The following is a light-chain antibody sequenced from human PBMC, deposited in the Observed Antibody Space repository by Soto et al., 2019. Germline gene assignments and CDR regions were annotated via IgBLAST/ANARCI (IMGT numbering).Light chain of an antibody. J-gene: IGKJ4*01. CDR1: QSVSGSH. Sequence: EIVLTQSPGTLSLSPGERATLSCRASQSVSGSHLAWYQQKPDQAPRLLIYGASSRATGIPDRFSGSGSGTDFTLTISRLEPEDFVVYYCQQYGSSPPLTFGGGTKVEIK. V-gene: IGKV3-20*01. CDR2: GAS. CDR3: QQYGSSPPLT.